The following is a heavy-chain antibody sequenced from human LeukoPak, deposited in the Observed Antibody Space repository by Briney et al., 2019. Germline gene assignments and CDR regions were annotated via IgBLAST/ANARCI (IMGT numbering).Heavy chain of an antibody. CDR2: ISSKGGST. CDR3: AKDLHVEMATTPADY. Sequence: GGSLRLSCSASGFTFSNYTMHWVRQSPGKGLEYVSSISSKGGSTYSADSVKGRFTISRDNSKNTLYLHMNSLRAEDTAVYYCAKDLHVEMATTPADYWGQGTLVTVSS. J-gene: IGHJ4*02. D-gene: IGHD5-24*01. V-gene: IGHV3-64*04. CDR1: GFTFSNYT.